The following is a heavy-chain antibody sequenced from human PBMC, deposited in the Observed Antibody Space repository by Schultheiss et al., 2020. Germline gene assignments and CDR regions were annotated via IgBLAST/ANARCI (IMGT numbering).Heavy chain of an antibody. CDR1: GGSISSGGYY. V-gene: IGHV4-61*08. CDR3: ARGGLLWHACDI. CDR2: IYYSGST. J-gene: IGHJ3*02. Sequence: SETLSLTCTVSGGSISSGGYYWSWIRQPPGKGLEWIGYIYYSGSTYYNPSLKSRVTISVDTSKNQFSLKLSSVTAADTAVYYCARGGLLWHACDIWGQGTMGTVAS. D-gene: IGHD2-2*01.